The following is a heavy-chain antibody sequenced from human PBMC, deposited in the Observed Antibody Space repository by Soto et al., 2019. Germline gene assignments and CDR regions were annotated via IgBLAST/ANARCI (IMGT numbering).Heavy chain of an antibody. CDR1: GITFTNYA. D-gene: IGHD3-10*01. CDR2: ISGNVGSTT. Sequence: EVQLLESGGGLAQPGGPLRLSCAVSGITFTNYAMGWGRQAPGKGLEWVSGISGNVGSTTHYADSVKCRFTISRDNSKYILFLPMNSLRGVDTAVYDCATPRGFVDGPFDSWGQGNLVSVSS. CDR3: ATPRGFVDGPFDS. V-gene: IGHV3-23*01. J-gene: IGHJ4*02.